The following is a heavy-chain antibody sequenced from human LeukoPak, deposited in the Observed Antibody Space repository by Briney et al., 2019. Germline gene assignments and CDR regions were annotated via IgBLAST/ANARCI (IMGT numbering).Heavy chain of an antibody. J-gene: IGHJ4*02. V-gene: IGHV4-4*07. CDR2: IYTSGST. CDR3: ARGSGSYQFYYFDY. D-gene: IGHD1-26*01. CDR1: GGSISSFY. Sequence: PSETLSLTCTVSGGSISSFYWSWIRQPAGKGLEWIGRIYTSGSTNYNPSLKSRVTMSVDTSKNQFSLKLSSVTAADTAVYYCARGSGSYQFYYFDYWGQGTLVTVSS.